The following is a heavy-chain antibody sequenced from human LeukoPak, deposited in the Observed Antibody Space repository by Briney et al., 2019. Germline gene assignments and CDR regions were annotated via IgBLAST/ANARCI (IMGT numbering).Heavy chain of an antibody. D-gene: IGHD3-22*01. CDR3: ARDATYYYDSSGSGRVRPIYYYYYMDV. CDR1: GFTFSSYS. CDR2: ISSSSSYI. Sequence: PGGSLRLSCAASGFTFSSYSMNWVRQAPGKGLEWVSSISSSSSYIYYADSVKGRFTISRDNAKNSLYLQMNSLRAEDTAVYYCARDATYYYDSSGSGRVRPIYYYYYMDVWGKGTTVTVSS. V-gene: IGHV3-21*01. J-gene: IGHJ6*03.